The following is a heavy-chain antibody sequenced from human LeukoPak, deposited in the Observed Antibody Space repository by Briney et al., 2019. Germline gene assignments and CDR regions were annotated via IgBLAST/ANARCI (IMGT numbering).Heavy chain of an antibody. CDR2: ISYDGRNI. J-gene: IGHJ4*02. D-gene: IGHD4-17*01. V-gene: IGHV3-30-3*01. CDR3: ARGQNDYGDYGLDY. CDR1: GFTFSSSA. Sequence: PGGSLRLSCTASGFTFSSSAMHWVRQAPDKGLEWVADISYDGRNIFYADSVKGRFTISRDNSKSMLYLQLNSLRGEDTAVYCCARGQNDYGDYGLDYWGQGTLVTVSS.